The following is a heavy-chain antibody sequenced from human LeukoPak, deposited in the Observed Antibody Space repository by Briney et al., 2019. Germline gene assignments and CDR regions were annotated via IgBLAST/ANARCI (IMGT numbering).Heavy chain of an antibody. CDR1: GGSFSGYY. CDR2: INHSGST. Sequence: SETLSLTCAVYGGSFSGYYWSWIRQPPGKGLEWIGEINHSGSTNYNPSLKSRVTISVDTSKNQFSLKLSSVTAADTAVYYCARGRGYGDYVLDYWGQGTLVTGSS. J-gene: IGHJ4*02. CDR3: ARGRGYGDYVLDY. D-gene: IGHD4-17*01. V-gene: IGHV4-34*01.